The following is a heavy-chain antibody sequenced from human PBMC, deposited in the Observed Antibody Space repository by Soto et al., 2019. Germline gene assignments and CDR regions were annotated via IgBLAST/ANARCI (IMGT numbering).Heavy chain of an antibody. CDR1: GFTFSNFG. V-gene: IGHV3-30*02. CDR2: ISYDGSNK. CDR3: AKDSPVGYX. J-gene: IGHJ4*02. D-gene: IGHD1-26*01. Sequence: PGGSLRLSCAASGFTFSNFGMHWVRQAPGKGLEWVSFISYDGSNKYYKDSVKVRFTISIDDSKNKLSLQMNSLRTEDTAVYYCAKDSPVGYXWGQGTLVTVSX.